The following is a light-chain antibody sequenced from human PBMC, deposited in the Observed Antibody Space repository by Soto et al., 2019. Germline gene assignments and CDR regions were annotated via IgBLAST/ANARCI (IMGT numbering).Light chain of an antibody. V-gene: IGLV1-47*01. CDR3: AAWDDSLSVLV. CDR1: SSNIGSNY. CDR2: RNN. Sequence: QSALTQPPSASRTPGQRVTISCSGSSSNIGSNYVYWYQQLPGTAPKLLIYRNNQRPSGVPDRFSGSKSGTSASLAISGLRSEDEADYYCAAWDDSLSVLVFGGGTQLTVL. J-gene: IGLJ2*01.